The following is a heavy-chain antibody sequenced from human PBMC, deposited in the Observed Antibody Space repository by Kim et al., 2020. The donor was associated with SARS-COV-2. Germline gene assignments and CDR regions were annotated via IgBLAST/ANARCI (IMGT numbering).Heavy chain of an antibody. V-gene: IGHV3-9*01. CDR3: AKDIGERDYYGMDV. J-gene: IGHJ6*02. Sequence: YADAAQGRFTIARDNAKNSLYLQMNSLRAEDTALYYCAKDIGERDYYGMDVWGQGTTVTVSS.